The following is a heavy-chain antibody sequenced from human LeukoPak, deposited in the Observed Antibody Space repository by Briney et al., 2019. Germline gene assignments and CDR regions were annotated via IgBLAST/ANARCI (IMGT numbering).Heavy chain of an antibody. V-gene: IGHV4-39*01. J-gene: IGHJ4*02. Sequence: SETLSLTCTVSGGPISSSSYYWGWIRQPPGKGLEWIGSIYYSGSTYYNPSLKSRVTISVDTSKNQFSLKLSSVTAADTAVYYCATYRQVLLPFESWGQGTLVTVSS. D-gene: IGHD2-8*02. CDR3: ATYRQVLLPFES. CDR2: IYYSGST. CDR1: GGPISSSSYY.